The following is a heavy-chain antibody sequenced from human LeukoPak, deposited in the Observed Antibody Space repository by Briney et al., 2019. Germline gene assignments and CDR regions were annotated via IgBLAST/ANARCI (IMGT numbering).Heavy chain of an antibody. V-gene: IGHV4-59*01. D-gene: IGHD3-3*01. CDR2: IYYSGST. Sequence: SETLSLTCTVSGGSISSYYWSWIRQPPGKGLEWIGYIYYSGSTNYNPSLKSRVTISVDTSKNQFSLKLSSVTAADTAVYYCARRRITFLGVVLVFDIWAKGKMVTVS. CDR3: ARRRITFLGVVLVFDI. J-gene: IGHJ3*02. CDR1: GGSISSYY.